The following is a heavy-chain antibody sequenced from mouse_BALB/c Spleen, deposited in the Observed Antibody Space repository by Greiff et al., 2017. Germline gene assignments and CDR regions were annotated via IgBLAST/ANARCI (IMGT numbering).Heavy chain of an antibody. J-gene: IGHJ2*01. CDR3: ALHYFDD. CDR1: GYTFTSYW. Sequence: VKLQESGAELARPGASVKLSCKASGYTFTSYWMQWVKQRPGQGLEWIGAIYPGDGDTRYTQKFKGKATLTADKSSSTAYMQLSSLASEDSAVYYCALHYFDDWGQGTTLTVSS. CDR2: IYPGDGDT. V-gene: IGHV1-87*01.